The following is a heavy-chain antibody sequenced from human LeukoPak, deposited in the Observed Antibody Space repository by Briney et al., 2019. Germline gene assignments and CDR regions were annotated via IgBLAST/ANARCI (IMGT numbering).Heavy chain of an antibody. D-gene: IGHD1-26*01. J-gene: IGHJ4*02. CDR3: ARIIGATEGVDY. CDR2: IYYSGRT. V-gene: IGHV4-39*01. CDR1: GGSISSSSYY. Sequence: SETLSLTCTVSGGSISSSSYYWGWIRQPPGMGLEWIGSIYYSGRTYYNSPLKSRVTISVDTSKNQFSLKLSSVTAAGTTVYYCARIIGATEGVDYWGQGTLVTVSS.